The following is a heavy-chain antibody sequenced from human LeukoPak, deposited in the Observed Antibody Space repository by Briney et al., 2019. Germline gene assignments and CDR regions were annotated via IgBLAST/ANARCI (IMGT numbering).Heavy chain of an antibody. J-gene: IGHJ4*02. Sequence: GGSLRLSCAASGFTFDSYAMTWVRQAPGKGLEWVSTISGSGGGTSYADSVKGRLTTSRDSSKNTLYLQMNSLRADDTAVYYCAKLPSYGSGSYYDYWGQGTLVTVSS. CDR2: ISGSGGGT. D-gene: IGHD3-10*01. CDR3: AKLPSYGSGSYYDY. CDR1: GFTFDSYA. V-gene: IGHV3-23*01.